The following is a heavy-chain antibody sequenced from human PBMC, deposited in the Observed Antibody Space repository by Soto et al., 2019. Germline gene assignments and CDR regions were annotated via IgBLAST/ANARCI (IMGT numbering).Heavy chain of an antibody. J-gene: IGHJ4*02. CDR3: ALRTGNWNPLAD. CDR1: GGTTSSYT. V-gene: IGHV1-69*02. CDR2: IVPMINKV. Sequence: QVQLVQPGAEVEKLGSSVKVSCKASGGTTSSYTISWVRQSPGQGLEWMGNIVPMINKVDYAQKFQGRVTITADKSTRTVYMELSSLKSEDTAVYFCALRTGNWNPLADWGQGTLVTVSS. D-gene: IGHD1-1*01.